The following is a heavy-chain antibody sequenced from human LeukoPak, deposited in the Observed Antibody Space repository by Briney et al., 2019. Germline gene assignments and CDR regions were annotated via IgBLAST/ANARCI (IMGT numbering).Heavy chain of an antibody. Sequence: SGPTLVKPTQTLTLTCSFSGFSLSTSEVAVGWIRQPPGKALEWLALIYWNDDKRYRPSLQSRLTLTKDTSKNQVVLTMANKDPVDTATYYCARSLWFGDLSHFDYWGQGTVVTVSS. CDR2: IYWNDDK. CDR1: GFSLSTSEVA. CDR3: ARSLWFGDLSHFDY. D-gene: IGHD3-10*01. V-gene: IGHV2-5*01. J-gene: IGHJ4*02.